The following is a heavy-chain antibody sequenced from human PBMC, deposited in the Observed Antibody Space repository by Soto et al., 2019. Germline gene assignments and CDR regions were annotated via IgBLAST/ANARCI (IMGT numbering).Heavy chain of an antibody. CDR1: GGSISSGDYY. CDR3: ARLVRLQGGRGFAP. J-gene: IGHJ5*02. Sequence: SETLSLTCTVSGGSISSGDYYWSWIRQPPGKGLEWIGYIYYSGGTYYNPSLKSRVTISVDTSKNQFSLKLSSVTAADTAVYYCARLVRLQGGRGFAPGGQETLVTVPS. V-gene: IGHV4-30-4*01. D-gene: IGHD2-2*01. CDR2: IYYSGGT.